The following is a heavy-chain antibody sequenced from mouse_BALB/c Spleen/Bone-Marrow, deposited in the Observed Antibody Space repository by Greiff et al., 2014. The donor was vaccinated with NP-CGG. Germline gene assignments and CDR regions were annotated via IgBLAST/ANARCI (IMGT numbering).Heavy chain of an antibody. CDR2: IYPGNSDT. D-gene: IGHD3-1*01. V-gene: IGHV1-5*01. CDR1: GYTFSNYW. J-gene: IGHJ2*01. Sequence: DVKLQESGTVLARPGAAVKMSCKASGYTFSNYWMRWVKQRPGQGLEWIGTIYPGNSDTTYNQKFKGKAKLTAVTSTSTAYMELSSLTNEDSAVYYCTTLARSDFDYWGQGTTLTVSS. CDR3: TTLARSDFDY.